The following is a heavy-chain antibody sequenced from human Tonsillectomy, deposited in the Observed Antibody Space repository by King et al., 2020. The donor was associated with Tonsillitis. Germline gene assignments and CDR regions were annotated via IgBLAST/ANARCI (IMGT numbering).Heavy chain of an antibody. CDR1: GFTYSASW. D-gene: IGHD2-21*01. CDR2: TKPDGSEN. V-gene: IGHV3-7*04. J-gene: IGHJ4*02. CDR3: ARDQGYSSFDF. Sequence: EVQLVESGGGLVQPGGNLRLSCVASGFTYSASWMTWVRQAPGKGLEWVATTKPDGSENLYVDSVKGRFTISRDNAKNSLYMQIDSLRAADTAVLYCARDQGYSSFDFWGQGTLVTVSS.